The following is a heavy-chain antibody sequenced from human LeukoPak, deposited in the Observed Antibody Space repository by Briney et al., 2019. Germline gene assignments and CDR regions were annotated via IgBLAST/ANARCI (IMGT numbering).Heavy chain of an antibody. CDR2: IIPIFGTA. J-gene: IGHJ3*02. CDR3: ARDRTKQWLVRDQFPKGAAFDI. CDR1: GGTFSSYA. Sequence: GASVKVSCKASGGTFSSYAISWVRQAPGQGLEWMGGIIPIFGTANYAQKLQGRVTMTTDTSTSTAYMELRSLRSDDTAVYYCARDRTKQWLVRDQFPKGAAFDIWGQGTMVTVSS. D-gene: IGHD6-19*01. V-gene: IGHV1-69*05.